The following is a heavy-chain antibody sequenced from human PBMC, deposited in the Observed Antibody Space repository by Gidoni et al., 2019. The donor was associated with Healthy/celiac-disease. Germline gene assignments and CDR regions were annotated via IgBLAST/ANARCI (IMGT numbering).Heavy chain of an antibody. V-gene: IGHV3-30-3*01. CDR2: ISYDGSNK. J-gene: IGHJ4*02. CDR3: ARGGYCSSTSCYAYRFDY. Sequence: QVQLVESGGGVVQPGRSLRLSCAASGFTLSSYSLHWVRQAPGKGLEWVAVISYDGSNKYYADSVKGRFTISRDNSKNTLYLQMNSLRAEDTAVYYCARGGYCSSTSCYAYRFDYWGQGTLVTVSS. CDR1: GFTLSSYS. D-gene: IGHD2-2*01.